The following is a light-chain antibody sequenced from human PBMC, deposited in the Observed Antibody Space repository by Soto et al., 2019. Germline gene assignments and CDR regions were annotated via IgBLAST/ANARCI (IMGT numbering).Light chain of an antibody. CDR2: GAS. CDR3: QQYGTSPRT. J-gene: IGKJ1*01. V-gene: IGKV3-20*01. CDR1: QGVTTN. Sequence: EIVMTQSPGTLSVSPGERATLSCRAGQGVTTNFAWYQQKSGQSPRLLIHGASSRATGIPDRFSGSGSGTDFSLTISRLEPEDFAVYYCQQYGTSPRTFGQGTKVDIK.